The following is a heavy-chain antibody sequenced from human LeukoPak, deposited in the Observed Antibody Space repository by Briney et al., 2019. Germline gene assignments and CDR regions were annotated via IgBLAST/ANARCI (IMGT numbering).Heavy chain of an antibody. CDR2: INHSGST. CDR1: GGSITYSHYY. Sequence: PSETLSLTCSVSGGSITYSHYYWGWVRQPPGKGLEWIGEINHSGSTNYNPSLKSRVTISVDTSKNQFSLKLSPVTAADTAVYYCTTHTAMLDDAFDIWGQGTMVTISS. CDR3: TTHTAMLDDAFDI. D-gene: IGHD5-18*01. J-gene: IGHJ3*02. V-gene: IGHV4-39*07.